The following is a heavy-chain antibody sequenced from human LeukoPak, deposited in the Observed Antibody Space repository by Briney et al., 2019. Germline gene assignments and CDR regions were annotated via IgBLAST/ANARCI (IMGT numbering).Heavy chain of an antibody. J-gene: IGHJ4*02. CDR3: VKEYHSRGFGAYFDY. Sequence: GGSLRLSCAVSGVTVSSNYMSWVRQAPGRGLEWVSVIYSAGSTYYADSVKGRFTLSRDNSINTVDLQMNSLRAEDTAVYYCVKEYHSRGFGAYFDYWGQGTLVTVSS. CDR2: IYSAGST. D-gene: IGHD3-3*01. CDR1: GVTVSSNY. V-gene: IGHV3-66*02.